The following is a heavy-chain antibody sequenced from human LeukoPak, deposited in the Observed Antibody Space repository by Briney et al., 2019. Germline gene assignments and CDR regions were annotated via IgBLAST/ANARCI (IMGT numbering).Heavy chain of an antibody. J-gene: IGHJ5*02. Sequence: PSETLSLTCSVSGGSISNSRYYWGWLRQPPGKGLEWIGSIYYSGATYYNPSLKRRVTISVDTSKNQFSLKLSSVTAADTAVYYCARQQCNGGSCYSRAIWFDPWGKGTLVTVSS. V-gene: IGHV4-39*01. CDR1: GGSISNSRYY. CDR3: ARQQCNGGSCYSRAIWFDP. D-gene: IGHD2-15*01. CDR2: IYYSGAT.